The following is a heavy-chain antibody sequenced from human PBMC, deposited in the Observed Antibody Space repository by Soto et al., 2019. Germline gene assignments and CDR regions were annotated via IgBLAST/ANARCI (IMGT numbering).Heavy chain of an antibody. CDR3: AKDLPVYYDFWSGSEGDYYGMDV. CDR1: GFTFSTYG. V-gene: IGHV3-30*18. Sequence: PGESLRLSCAASGFTFSTYGMHWVRQAPGKGLEWVAVISYDGSNKYYADSVKGRFTISRDNSKNTLYLQMNSLRAEDTAVYYCAKDLPVYYDFWSGSEGDYYGMDVWGQGTTVTVSS. CDR2: ISYDGSNK. J-gene: IGHJ6*02. D-gene: IGHD3-3*01.